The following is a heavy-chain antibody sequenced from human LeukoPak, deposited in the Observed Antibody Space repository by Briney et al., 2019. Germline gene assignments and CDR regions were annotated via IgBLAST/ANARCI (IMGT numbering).Heavy chain of an antibody. CDR1: GFTFGDYG. D-gene: IGHD3-10*01. J-gene: IGHJ3*02. CDR2: IRSKAYGGTT. CDR3: TREEVRGNNAFDI. V-gene: IGHV3-49*04. Sequence: GGSLRLSCTASGFTFGDYGMSWVRQAPGKGLEWVGFIRSKAYGGTTEYAAPVKGRFTISRDDSRSLAYLQMNSLKTEDTAVYYCTREEVRGNNAFDIWGQGTMVTVSS.